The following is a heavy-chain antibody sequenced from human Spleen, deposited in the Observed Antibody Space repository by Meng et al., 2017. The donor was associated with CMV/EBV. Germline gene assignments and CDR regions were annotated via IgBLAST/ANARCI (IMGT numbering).Heavy chain of an antibody. Sequence: ASVKVSCKVSGCSLIELSIHWVRQPPGKGLEWMGGFDPEDGKTIYAQRFQGRVTMTEDTSTDTAYMQLNRLRSEDTAVYYCALPWGKYYYYGMDVWGQGTTVTVSS. CDR1: GCSLIELS. CDR2: FDPEDGKT. J-gene: IGHJ6*02. CDR3: ALPWGKYYYYGMDV. V-gene: IGHV1-24*01. D-gene: IGHD3-16*01.